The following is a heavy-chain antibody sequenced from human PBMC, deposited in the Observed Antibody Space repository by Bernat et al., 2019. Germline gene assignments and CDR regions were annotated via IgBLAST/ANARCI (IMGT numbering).Heavy chain of an antibody. V-gene: IGHV4-39*01. D-gene: IGHD3-22*01. Sequence: QLQLQESGPGLVKPSETLSLTCTVSGGSISSSSYYWGWIRQPPGKGLEWIGSIYYSGSTYYNPSLKSRVTISVDTSKNQFSLKLSSVTAADTAVYYCARRNPPREYYYDSSGYDFDYWGQGTLVTVSS. CDR3: ARRNPPREYYYDSSGYDFDY. J-gene: IGHJ4*02. CDR2: IYYSGST. CDR1: GGSISSSSYY.